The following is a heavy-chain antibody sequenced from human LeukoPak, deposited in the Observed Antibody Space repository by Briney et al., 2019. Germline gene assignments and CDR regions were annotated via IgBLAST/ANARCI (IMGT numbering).Heavy chain of an antibody. J-gene: IGHJ4*02. V-gene: IGHV4-59*12. CDR2: IYYSGST. CDR3: ARVVVPAAMNDY. D-gene: IGHD2-2*01. Sequence: PSETLSLTCTVSGGSISSYYWSWIRHPPGKGLEWIGYIYYSGSTNYNPSLKSRVTISVDTSKNQFSLKLSSVTAADTAVYYCARVVVPAAMNDYWGQGTLVTVSS. CDR1: GGSISSYY.